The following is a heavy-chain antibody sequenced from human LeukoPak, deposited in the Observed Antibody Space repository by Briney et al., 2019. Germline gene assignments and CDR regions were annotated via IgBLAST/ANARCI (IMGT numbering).Heavy chain of an antibody. CDR2: MYHSGNT. D-gene: IGHD6-6*01. V-gene: IGHV4-4*02. CDR3: ARDVGARLPGY. Sequence: SETLSLTYAVFGGSISSNNWWSWVRQPPGKGLEWIGEMYHSGNTNYNPSLKSRVTMSVDKSKNQFSLKLTSVTAADTAVYYCARDVGARLPGYWGQGTLVTVSS. J-gene: IGHJ1*01. CDR1: GGSISSNNW.